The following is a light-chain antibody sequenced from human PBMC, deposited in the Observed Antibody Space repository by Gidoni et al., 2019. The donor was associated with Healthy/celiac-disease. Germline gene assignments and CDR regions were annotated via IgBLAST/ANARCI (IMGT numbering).Light chain of an antibody. CDR3: QSADSSGTSQV. J-gene: IGLJ3*02. Sequence: SYELTQPPSVSVSPGQTARITCSGDALPKQYAYWYQQKPGQAPVLVISKDSERPSGIPVRFSGSSSGTTVTLTISGVQAEDEADYYCQSADSSGTSQVFGGGTKLTVL. CDR1: ALPKQY. V-gene: IGLV3-25*03. CDR2: KDS.